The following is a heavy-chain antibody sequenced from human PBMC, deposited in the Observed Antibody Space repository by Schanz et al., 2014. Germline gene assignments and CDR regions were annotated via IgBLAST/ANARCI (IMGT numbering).Heavy chain of an antibody. V-gene: IGHV3-21*04. Sequence: EVQLVESGGGLVKPGGSLRLSCAASGITFSGYSMNWVRQAPGKGLEWVSYISGSSSTKYYADSVKGRFTISRDNGKKSLYLQMNSLRAEDTALYYCAKDGIMVQGVIWERYFDSWGQGTQVTVSS. J-gene: IGHJ4*02. CDR3: AKDGIMVQGVIWERYFDS. CDR2: ISGSSSTK. CDR1: GITFSGYS. D-gene: IGHD3-10*01.